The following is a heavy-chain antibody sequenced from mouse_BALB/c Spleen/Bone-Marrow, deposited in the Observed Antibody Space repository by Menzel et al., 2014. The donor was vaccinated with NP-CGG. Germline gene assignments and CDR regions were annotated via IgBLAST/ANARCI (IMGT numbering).Heavy chain of an antibody. V-gene: IGHV1-69*02. CDR3: TRLYGSTYVAYGMGY. CDR2: IYPSDSYT. D-gene: IGHD1-1*01. Sequence: VQVVESGAELVRPGASVKLSCKASGYTFTSYWINWVKQRPGQGLEWIGNIYPSDSYTNYNQKFKDKATLTADKSLSTAYMQLCSPASGDSAVYYSTRLYGSTYVAYGMGYWGQGASGAVSP. J-gene: IGHJ4*01. CDR1: GYTFTSYW.